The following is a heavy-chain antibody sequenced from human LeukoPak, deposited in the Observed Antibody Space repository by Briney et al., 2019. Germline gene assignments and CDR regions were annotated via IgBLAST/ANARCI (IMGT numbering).Heavy chain of an antibody. Sequence: PSETLSLTCTVSGGSISSGSYYWSWIRQPAGKGLEWIGRIYPSGGTNYNPSLKSRVTISVDTSKNQFSLKLSSVTAADTAVYYCARRMRYTMVRGVIITNGGWFDPWGQGTLVTVSS. CDR1: GGSISSGSYY. CDR3: ARRMRYTMVRGVIITNGGWFDP. V-gene: IGHV4-61*02. D-gene: IGHD3-10*01. CDR2: IYPSGGT. J-gene: IGHJ5*02.